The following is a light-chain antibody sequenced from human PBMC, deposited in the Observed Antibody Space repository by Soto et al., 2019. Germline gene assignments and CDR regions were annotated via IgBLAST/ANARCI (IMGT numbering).Light chain of an antibody. CDR3: QQYGTSEII. Sequence: DIQMTQSPSTLSAAVGDRVTITCRASQSVSTWLAWYQQKPGKAPQVLISMASTLESGVPSRFSGSGSGTEFTLTISSLQPDDFAVFFCQQYGTSEIIFGQGTRLEIK. CDR2: MAS. V-gene: IGKV1-5*03. J-gene: IGKJ5*01. CDR1: QSVSTW.